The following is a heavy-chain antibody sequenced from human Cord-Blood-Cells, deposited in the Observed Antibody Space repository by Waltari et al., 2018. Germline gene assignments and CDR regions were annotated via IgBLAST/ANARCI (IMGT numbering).Heavy chain of an antibody. J-gene: IGHJ2*01. D-gene: IGHD5-12*01. CDR3: ARDGYSGYDHWYFDL. CDR2: INAGNGNT. V-gene: IGHV1-3*01. Sequence: QVQLVQSGAEVKKPGASVKVSCKASGYTFTSYAMHWVRQAPGQRLEWMGWINAGNGNTKYSQKFQGRVTITRDTSASTAYMELSSLRSEDTAVYYCARDGYSGYDHWYFDLWGRGTLVTVSS. CDR1: GYTFTSYA.